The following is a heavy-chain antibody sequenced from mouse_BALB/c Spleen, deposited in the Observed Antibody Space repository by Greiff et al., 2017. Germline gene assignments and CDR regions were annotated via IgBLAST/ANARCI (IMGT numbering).Heavy chain of an antibody. CDR3: ARAGDYYAMDY. V-gene: IGHV5-6-5*01. CDR2: ISSGGST. Sequence: EVKLVESGGGLVKPGGSLKLSCAASGFTFSSYAMSWVRQTPEKRLEWVASISSGGSTYYPDSVKGRFTISRDNARNILYLQMSSLRSEDTAMYYCARAGDYYAMDYWGQGTSVTVSS. J-gene: IGHJ4*01. CDR1: GFTFSSYA.